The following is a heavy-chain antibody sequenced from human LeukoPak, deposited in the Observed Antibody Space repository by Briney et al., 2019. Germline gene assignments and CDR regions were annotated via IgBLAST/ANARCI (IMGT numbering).Heavy chain of an antibody. J-gene: IGHJ4*02. CDR3: EIYRSTDGGVICC. Sequence: ASVKVSCKASGYTFTSYGISWVRQAPVQGLERMGWISAYNGNTNYAQKLQGRVTMTTDTSTSTAYMELRSLRSDDTAEYYSEIYRSTDGGVICCWGPGIVVTVSS. V-gene: IGHV1-18*01. D-gene: IGHD3-16*02. CDR1: GYTFTSYG. CDR2: ISAYNGNT.